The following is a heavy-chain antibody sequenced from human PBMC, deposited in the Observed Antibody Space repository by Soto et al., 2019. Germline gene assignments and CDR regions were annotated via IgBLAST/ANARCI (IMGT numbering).Heavy chain of an antibody. CDR3: ATVNYDILTGYSVENWFDP. Sequence: SVKVSCKASGGTFSSYAISWVRQAPGQGLEWMGGIIPIFGTANYAQKFQGRVTITADESTSTAYMELSSLRSEDTAVYYCATVNYDILTGYSVENWFDPWGQGTLVTVS. J-gene: IGHJ5*02. CDR2: IIPIFGTA. V-gene: IGHV1-69*13. D-gene: IGHD3-9*01. CDR1: GGTFSSYA.